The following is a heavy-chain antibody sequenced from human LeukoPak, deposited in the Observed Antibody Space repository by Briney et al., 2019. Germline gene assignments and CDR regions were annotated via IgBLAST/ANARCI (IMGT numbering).Heavy chain of an antibody. J-gene: IGHJ4*02. Sequence: ASVKVSCKASGYTFTSYAMHWARQAPGQRLEWMGWINAGNGNTKYSQKFQGRVTITRDTSASTAYMELSSLRSEDTAVYYCARDYGLTPYYYDSSGYQGFDYWGQGTLVTVSS. D-gene: IGHD3-22*01. V-gene: IGHV1-3*01. CDR2: INAGNGNT. CDR3: ARDYGLTPYYYDSSGYQGFDY. CDR1: GYTFTSYA.